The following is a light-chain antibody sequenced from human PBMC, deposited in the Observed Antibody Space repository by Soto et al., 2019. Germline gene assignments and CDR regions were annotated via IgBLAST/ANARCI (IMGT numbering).Light chain of an antibody. CDR2: WAS. J-gene: IGKJ5*01. V-gene: IGKV4-1*01. Sequence: DLVLTPSPDALAVSLVGRGTINCRSSQSVLYSSNSKNYLAWYQQKPGQPPKLLIYWASTRESGVPDRFSGSGSGTDFTLTITSLQAEDVAFDYCQQYYSTPITFGHGTRLEVK. CDR3: QQYYSTPIT. CDR1: QSVLYSSNSKNY.